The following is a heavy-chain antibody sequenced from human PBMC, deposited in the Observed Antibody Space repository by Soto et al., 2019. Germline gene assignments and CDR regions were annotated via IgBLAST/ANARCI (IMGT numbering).Heavy chain of an antibody. CDR1: GFTFSSYG. J-gene: IGHJ3*02. CDR2: ISYEGSNK. D-gene: IGHD1-26*01. V-gene: IGHV3-30*18. Sequence: QVQLVESGGGVVQPGRSLRLSCAASGFTFSSYGMHWVRQAPGKGLEWVAVISYEGSNKYYADSVKGRFTISRDNSKNTLYVQMNSLRAEDTAVYYCAKGVYSGSYSIAFDIWGQGTMLTVSS. CDR3: AKGVYSGSYSIAFDI.